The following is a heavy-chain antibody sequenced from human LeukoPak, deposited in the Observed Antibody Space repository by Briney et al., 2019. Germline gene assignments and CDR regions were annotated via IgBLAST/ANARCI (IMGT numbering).Heavy chain of an antibody. V-gene: IGHV3-23*01. J-gene: IGHJ6*02. CDR1: GFTFSSYA. CDR2: INGSGGST. D-gene: IGHD5-18*01. CDR3: AKDWGVGGGYRLWGPYYYYYGMDV. Sequence: PGGSLRLSCAASGFTFSSYAMSWVRQAPGKGLEWVSAINGSGGSTYYADSVKGRFTISRDNSKNTLYLQMNSLRAEDTAIYYCAKDWGVGGGYRLWGPYYYYYGMDVWGQGTTVTVSS.